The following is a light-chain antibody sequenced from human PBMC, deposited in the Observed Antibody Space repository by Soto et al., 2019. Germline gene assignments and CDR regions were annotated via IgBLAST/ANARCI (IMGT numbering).Light chain of an antibody. CDR2: GAS. Sequence: EIVRTQSPATLYVSPGERATLSFRASQSVSSNLAWYQQKPGQAPRLLIYGASTRATGITARFSGSGSGTEFTLTSISLQSEDFAVYYCQQYNNWPPWTFGQGTKVEIK. CDR1: QSVSSN. V-gene: IGKV3-15*01. J-gene: IGKJ1*01. CDR3: QQYNNWPPWT.